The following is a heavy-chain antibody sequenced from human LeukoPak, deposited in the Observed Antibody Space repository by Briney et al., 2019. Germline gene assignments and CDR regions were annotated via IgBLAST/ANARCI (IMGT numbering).Heavy chain of an antibody. CDR1: GYSISSVYY. Sequence: SETLSLTCTVSGYSISSVYYWGWVREPPGKWLGWIGPIYYSGSTYYYPSLKSRVTISVDTSKNQLALKLSSVTAADTAVYYCARHGGMGEIDYWGQGTLVTVSS. J-gene: IGHJ4*02. CDR2: IYYSGST. CDR3: ARHGGMGEIDY. V-gene: IGHV4-38-2*02. D-gene: IGHD1-14*01.